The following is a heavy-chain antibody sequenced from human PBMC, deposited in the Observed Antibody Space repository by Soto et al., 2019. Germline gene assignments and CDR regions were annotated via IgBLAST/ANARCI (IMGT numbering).Heavy chain of an antibody. D-gene: IGHD3-9*01. Sequence: GASVKVSCKASGYTFTTYGLSWVRQAPGQGLEWMGWISTYSGNTNYAQKLQGRVTMTTDTSTSTAYMELRSLKSDDTAVYYCARLWQGYDIFTGYYPDAFDIWVQGTMVTV. CDR3: ARLWQGYDIFTGYYPDAFDI. J-gene: IGHJ3*02. CDR2: ISTYSGNT. CDR1: GYTFTTYG. V-gene: IGHV1-18*04.